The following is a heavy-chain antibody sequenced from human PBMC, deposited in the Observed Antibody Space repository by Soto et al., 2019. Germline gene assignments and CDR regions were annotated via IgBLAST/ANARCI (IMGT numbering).Heavy chain of an antibody. J-gene: IGHJ6*02. CDR2: IIPIFGTA. CDR3: ARTTEYYYDSSGYYGEIYYYYYGMDV. CDR1: GGTFSSYA. V-gene: IGHV1-69*06. D-gene: IGHD3-22*01. Sequence: SVKVSCKASGGTFSSYAISCVRQAPGQGLEWMGGIIPIFGTANYAQKFQGRVTITADKSISTAYLQWSSLKASDTAMYYCARTTEYYYDSSGYYGEIYYYYYGMDVWGQGTTVTVSS.